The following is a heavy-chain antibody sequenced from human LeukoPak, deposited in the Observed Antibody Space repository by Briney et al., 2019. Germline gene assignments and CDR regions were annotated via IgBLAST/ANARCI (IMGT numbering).Heavy chain of an antibody. CDR2: IYYSGST. CDR1: GGSISSYY. V-gene: IGHV4-59*12. Sequence: SETLSLTCTVSGGSISSYYWSWIRQPPGKGLEWIGYIYYSGSTNYNPSLKSRVTISVDTSKNQFSLKLSSVTAADTAVYYCARNGGDYYDSSGYYFVFDYWGQGTLVTVSS. CDR3: ARNGGDYYDSSGYYFVFDY. D-gene: IGHD3-22*01. J-gene: IGHJ4*02.